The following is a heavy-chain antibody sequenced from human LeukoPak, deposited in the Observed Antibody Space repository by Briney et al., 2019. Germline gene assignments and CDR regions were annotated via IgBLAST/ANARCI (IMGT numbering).Heavy chain of an antibody. V-gene: IGHV4-59*12. Sequence: SETLSLTCTVSGGSISSYYWSWIRQPPGKGLEWIGYIYYSGSTNYNPSLKSRVTISVDTSKNQFSLKLSSVTAADTAVYYCARGRHGSGSRLDPWGQGTLVTVSS. J-gene: IGHJ5*02. CDR2: IYYSGST. CDR1: GGSISSYY. CDR3: ARGRHGSGSRLDP. D-gene: IGHD3-10*01.